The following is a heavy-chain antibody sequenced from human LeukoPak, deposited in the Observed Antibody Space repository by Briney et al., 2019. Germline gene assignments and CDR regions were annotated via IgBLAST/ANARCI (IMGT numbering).Heavy chain of an antibody. CDR3: ARGPPPVGLLSNYYYYYYMDV. CDR2: MNPNSGNT. Sequence: VASVKVSCKASGYTFTSYDINWVRQATGQGLEWMGWMNPNSGNTGYAQKFQGRVTNTRNTSISTAYMELSSLRSEDTAVYYCARGPPPVGLLSNYYYYYYMDVWGKGTTVTVSS. D-gene: IGHD2-2*01. CDR1: GYTFTSYD. J-gene: IGHJ6*03. V-gene: IGHV1-8*03.